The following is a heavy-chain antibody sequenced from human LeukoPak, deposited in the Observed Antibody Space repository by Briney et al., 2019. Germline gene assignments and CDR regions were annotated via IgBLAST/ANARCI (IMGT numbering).Heavy chain of an antibody. V-gene: IGHV3-23*01. CDR3: AKAASSSWPSYYYGMDV. D-gene: IGHD6-13*01. Sequence: GGSLRLSGAASGFTFSSYAMSWVRKAPGKGLKWVSVITGSGGNTYYADSVKGRFTISKDNSKNTVYLQMSSLRVDDTAVYYCAKAASSSWPSYYYGMDVWGQGTTVTVSS. J-gene: IGHJ6*02. CDR2: ITGSGGNT. CDR1: GFTFSSYA.